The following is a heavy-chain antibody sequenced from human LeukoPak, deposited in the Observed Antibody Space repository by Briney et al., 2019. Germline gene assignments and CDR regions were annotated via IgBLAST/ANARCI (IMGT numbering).Heavy chain of an antibody. Sequence: GGSLRLSCAASGFTFSDYYMSWIRQAPGKGLEWVSYTSSSSSYTNYADSVKGRFTISRDNAKNSLYLQMNSLRAEDTAVYYCARDHGYSYGYDYFDYWGQGTLVTVSS. D-gene: IGHD5-18*01. J-gene: IGHJ4*02. V-gene: IGHV3-11*06. CDR2: TSSSSSYT. CDR1: GFTFSDYY. CDR3: ARDHGYSYGYDYFDY.